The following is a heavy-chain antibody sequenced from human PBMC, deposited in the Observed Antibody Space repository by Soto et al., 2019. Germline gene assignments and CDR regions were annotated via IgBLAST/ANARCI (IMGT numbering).Heavy chain of an antibody. D-gene: IGHD5-12*01. J-gene: IGHJ6*02. V-gene: IGHV1-69*13. CDR3: ARGEMATIRGYYYYYYGMDV. Sequence: ASVKVSCKASGGTFSSYAISWVRQAPGQGLGWMGGIIPIFGTANYAQKFQGRVTITADESTSTAYMELSSLRSEDTAVYYCARGEMATIRGYYYYYYGMDVWGQGTTVTVSS. CDR1: GGTFSSYA. CDR2: IIPIFGTA.